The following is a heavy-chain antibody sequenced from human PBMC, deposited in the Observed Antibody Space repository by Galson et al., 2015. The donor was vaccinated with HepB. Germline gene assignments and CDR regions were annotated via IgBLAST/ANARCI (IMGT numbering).Heavy chain of an antibody. D-gene: IGHD3-22*01. CDR1: GFTFSSYG. CDR3: AKDSDYDSSGYYYGAEYFQH. J-gene: IGHJ1*01. CDR2: IRYDGSNK. V-gene: IGHV3-30*02. Sequence: LRLSCAASGFTFSSYGMHWVRQAPGKGLEWVAFIRYDGSNKYYADSVKGRFTISRDNSKNTLYLQMNSLRAEDTAVYYCAKDSDYDSSGYYYGAEYFQHWGQGTLVTVSS.